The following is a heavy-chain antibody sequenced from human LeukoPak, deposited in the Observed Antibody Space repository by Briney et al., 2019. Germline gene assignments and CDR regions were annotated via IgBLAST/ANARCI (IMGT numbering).Heavy chain of an antibody. J-gene: IGHJ4*02. CDR1: GFTFSNAW. CDR3: TTDFRDRVNF. D-gene: IGHD3-10*01. Sequence: GGSLRLSCAASGFTFSNAWMSWVRQAPGKGLEWVGRIKSNTDGGTTDYAAPVKGRFIISRDDSKNTLYLQMNSLKTEDTAVYYCTTDFRDRVNFWGQGTLVTVSS. CDR2: IKSNTDGGTT. V-gene: IGHV3-15*01.